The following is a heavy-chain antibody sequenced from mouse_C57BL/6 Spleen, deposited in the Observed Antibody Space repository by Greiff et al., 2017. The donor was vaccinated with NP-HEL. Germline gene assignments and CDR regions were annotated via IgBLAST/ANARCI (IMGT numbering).Heavy chain of an antibody. V-gene: IGHV1-72*01. CDR2: LDPNSGGT. CDR3: AREEVLRPYAMDY. CDR1: GYTFTSYW. J-gene: IGHJ4*01. D-gene: IGHD1-2*01. Sequence: QVQLQQPGAELVQPGASVKLSCKASGYTFTSYWMHWVKQRPGRGLAWIGRLDPNSGGTKYHEKFKSKATLTVDKPSSTAYMQLSSLTSEDSAVYYCAREEVLRPYAMDYWGQGTSVTVSS.